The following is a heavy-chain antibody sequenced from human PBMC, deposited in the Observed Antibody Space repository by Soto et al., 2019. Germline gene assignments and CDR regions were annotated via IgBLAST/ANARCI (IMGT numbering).Heavy chain of an antibody. V-gene: IGHV3-30*18. CDR1: GFTFSSYG. CDR3: AKARRGFLEWLRGYYYGMDV. CDR2: ISYDGSNK. J-gene: IGHJ6*02. Sequence: QVQLVESGGGVVQPGRSLRLSCAASGFTFSSYGMHWVRQAPGKGLEWVAVISYDGSNKYYADSVKGRFTISRDNSKNTLYLQMNSLRAEDTAVYYCAKARRGFLEWLRGYYYGMDVWGQGTTVTVSS. D-gene: IGHD3-3*01.